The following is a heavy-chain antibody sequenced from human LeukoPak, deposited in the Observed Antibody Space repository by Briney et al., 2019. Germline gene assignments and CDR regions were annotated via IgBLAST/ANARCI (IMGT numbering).Heavy chain of an antibody. CDR1: GFTFSSYA. CDR2: ISGSGGST. Sequence: PGGSLRLSCAASGFTFSSYAMSWVRQAPGKGLEWVSAISGSGGSTYYADSVKGRFTISRDNSKNTLYLQMNSLRAEDTAVYYCAKADCGSTSCHPDYWGQGTLVTVSS. CDR3: AKADCGSTSCHPDY. J-gene: IGHJ4*02. D-gene: IGHD2-2*01. V-gene: IGHV3-23*01.